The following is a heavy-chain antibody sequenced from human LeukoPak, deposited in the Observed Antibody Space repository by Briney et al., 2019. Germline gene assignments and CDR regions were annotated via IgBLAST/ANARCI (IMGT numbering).Heavy chain of an antibody. D-gene: IGHD6-6*01. Sequence: GGSLRLSCAVSGLTFSSSWMDWVRQAPGKGLEWVSVIYSGGSTYYADSVKGRFTISRDNSKNTLYLQMNSLRAEDTAVYYCARPGYSSSSGDYWGQGTLVTVSS. CDR2: IYSGGST. CDR1: GLTFSSSW. CDR3: ARPGYSSSSGDY. V-gene: IGHV3-53*01. J-gene: IGHJ4*02.